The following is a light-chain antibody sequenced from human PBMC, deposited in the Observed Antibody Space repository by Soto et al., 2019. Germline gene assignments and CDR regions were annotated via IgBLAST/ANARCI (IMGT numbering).Light chain of an antibody. CDR1: QTVTGNN. CDR3: QQYGHSPRT. Sequence: EIVMTQSPATLSVSPGERATLSCRASQTVTGNNLAWYQQKPGQAPRLLIYAASRRATGIPDTFSGSGSGTDFTLTITRLEPEDFALYYCQQYGHSPRTFGQGTKVDIK. V-gene: IGKV3-20*01. J-gene: IGKJ1*01. CDR2: AAS.